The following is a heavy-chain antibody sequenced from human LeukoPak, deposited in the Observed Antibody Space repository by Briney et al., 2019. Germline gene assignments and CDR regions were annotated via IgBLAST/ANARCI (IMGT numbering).Heavy chain of an antibody. V-gene: IGHV3-20*04. J-gene: IGHJ6*03. CDR1: GFTFDDYG. CDR2: INWNGGST. Sequence: PGGSLRLSCAASGFTFDDYGMSWVRQAPGKGLEWVSGINWNGGSTGYADSVKGRFTTSRDNAKNSLYLQMNSLRAEDTALYYCARAGTSSTSHYYYYYMDVWGKGTTVTVSS. D-gene: IGHD2-2*01. CDR3: ARAGTSSTSHYYYYYMDV.